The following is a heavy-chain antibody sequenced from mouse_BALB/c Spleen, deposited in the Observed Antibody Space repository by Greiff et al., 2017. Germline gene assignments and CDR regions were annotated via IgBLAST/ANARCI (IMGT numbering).Heavy chain of an antibody. CDR3: ARSGGTYYGYDGGDY. D-gene: IGHD2-9*01. CDR2: IYPGDGDT. V-gene: IGHV1-87*01. J-gene: IGHJ2*01. Sequence: VQLQQSGAELARPGASVKLSCKASGYTFTSYWMQWVKQRPGQGLEWIGAIYPGDGDTRYTQKFKGKATLTADKSSSTAYMQLSSLASEDSAVYYCARSGGTYYGYDGGDYWGQGTTLTVSS. CDR1: GYTFTSYW.